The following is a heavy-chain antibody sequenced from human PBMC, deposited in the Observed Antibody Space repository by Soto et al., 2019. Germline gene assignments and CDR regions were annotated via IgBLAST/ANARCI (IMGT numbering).Heavy chain of an antibody. Sequence: QVQVVQSGAEVMKPGSSVKVSCKASGGTFNSYAISWVRQAPGQGLEWMGGIIPFFGTTNYAQKFQGRVTITADESTSTAYMELSSLKSEDTAVYYCSYGYTYGSVFDYGMDVWGQGTTVTVSS. D-gene: IGHD5-18*01. CDR1: GGTFNSYA. CDR3: SYGYTYGSVFDYGMDV. CDR2: IIPFFGTT. V-gene: IGHV1-69*01. J-gene: IGHJ6*02.